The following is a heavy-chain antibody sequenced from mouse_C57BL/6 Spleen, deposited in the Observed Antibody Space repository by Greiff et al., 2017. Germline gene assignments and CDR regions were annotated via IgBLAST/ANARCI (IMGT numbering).Heavy chain of an antibody. CDR2: IRTGGGT. V-gene: IGHV2-9-1*01. CDR3: ARVGTTVVFGD. CDR1: GFSLTSYA. Sequence: VQRVESGPGLVAPSQSLSITCTASGFSLTSYAISWVRQPPGKGLEWLGVIRTGGGTNYNSALKSGLGNRKDNSKRQVFLKMNSLQTDATARYYCARVGTTVVFGDWGQGATLTVST. J-gene: IGHJ2*01. D-gene: IGHD1-1*01.